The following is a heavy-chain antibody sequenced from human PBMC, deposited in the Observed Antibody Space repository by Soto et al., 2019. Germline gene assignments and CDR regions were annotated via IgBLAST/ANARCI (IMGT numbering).Heavy chain of an antibody. V-gene: IGHV3-7*01. CDR1: GFTFRAYW. Sequence: PGGSLRLSCASTGFTFRAYWMSLVRQAPGKGLEWVANIKEDGSEKHYVDSVKGRFTISRDNAKNSLFLQMNSLRAEDTAVYYCARMGSGTYYYYYATDVWGQGTTVTVS. CDR3: ARMGSGTYYYYYATDV. CDR2: IKEDGSEK. J-gene: IGHJ6*02. D-gene: IGHD1-26*01.